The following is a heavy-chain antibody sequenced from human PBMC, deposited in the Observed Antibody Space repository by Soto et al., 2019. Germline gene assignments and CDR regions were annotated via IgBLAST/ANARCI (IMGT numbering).Heavy chain of an antibody. CDR2: IYEAGTT. CDR1: GASISRTGFH. D-gene: IGHD3-10*01. V-gene: IGHV4-39*01. Sequence: SATLSLTCAVSGASISRTGFHWGWIRQPPGQGLEWMGSIYEAGTTFYNSSLKSRVTISADTSKNHFSLRLSSVTAADTAVYYCARRGSGHTFDYWGQGTLVTVSS. CDR3: ARRGSGHTFDY. J-gene: IGHJ4*02.